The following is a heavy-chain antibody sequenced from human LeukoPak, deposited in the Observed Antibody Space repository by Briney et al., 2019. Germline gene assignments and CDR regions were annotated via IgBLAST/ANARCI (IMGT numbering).Heavy chain of an antibody. Sequence: PGGSLRLSCAASGFTFSSYGMHWVRQAPGKGLEWVAVISYDGSNKYYADSVKGRFTISRDNSKNTLYLQMNSLRAEDTAVYYCAKDPYGGSYQPHWFDPWGQGTLVTVSS. CDR3: AKDPYGGSYQPHWFDP. D-gene: IGHD1-26*01. V-gene: IGHV3-30*18. J-gene: IGHJ5*02. CDR1: GFTFSSYG. CDR2: ISYDGSNK.